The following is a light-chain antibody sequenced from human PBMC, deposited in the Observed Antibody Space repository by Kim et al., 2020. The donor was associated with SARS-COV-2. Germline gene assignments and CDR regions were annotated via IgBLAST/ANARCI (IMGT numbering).Light chain of an antibody. J-gene: IGKJ2*01. CDR3: QQYGNSPDT. CDR2: GAS. CDR1: QSVGSS. Sequence: EIMLTQSPGTLSLSPGERATLSCLANQSVGSSLAWYRQKAGQSPSLLIYGASNRATGVPDRFSGSGSGTDFTLTISRLEPEDFAVYFCQQYGNSPDTFGQGTTLEI. V-gene: IGKV3-20*01.